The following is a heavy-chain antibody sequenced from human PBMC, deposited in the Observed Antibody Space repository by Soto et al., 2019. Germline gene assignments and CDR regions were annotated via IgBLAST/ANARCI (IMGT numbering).Heavy chain of an antibody. CDR3: ARDADYGGSRGGMDV. CDR1: GGSDNNANYF. J-gene: IGHJ6*02. CDR2: IYYSGST. Sequence: HVRLAESGPGLVKPSETLSLICSVSGGSDNNANYFWNWIRHHPENGLEWIGYIYYSGSTRYNPSFKTRATLSIDTSKNQCSLRLNSVTVADTAVYFCARDADYGGSRGGMDVWGRGTTVTVSS. V-gene: IGHV4-31*03. D-gene: IGHD4-17*01.